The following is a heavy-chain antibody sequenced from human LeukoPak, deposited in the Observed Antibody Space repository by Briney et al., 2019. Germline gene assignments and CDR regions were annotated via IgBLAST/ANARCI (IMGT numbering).Heavy chain of an antibody. CDR1: GGSISSSNYY. V-gene: IGHV4-39*07. CDR2: IYYSGST. Sequence: SETLSLTCTVSGGSISSSNYYWGWIRQPPGKGLEWIGYIYYSGSTYYNPSLKSRVTISVDTSKNQFSLKLSSVTAADTAVYYCARTYYDFWSGYPVDAFDIWGQGTMVTVSS. J-gene: IGHJ3*02. D-gene: IGHD3-3*01. CDR3: ARTYYDFWSGYPVDAFDI.